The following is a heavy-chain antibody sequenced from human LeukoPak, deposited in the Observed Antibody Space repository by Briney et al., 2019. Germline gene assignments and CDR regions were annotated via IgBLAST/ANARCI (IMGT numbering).Heavy chain of an antibody. V-gene: IGHV3-43D*03. CDR1: GFTFDDYA. CDR2: ITWDGGST. CDR3: ARNWGNWNDYYFDY. J-gene: IGHJ4*02. D-gene: IGHD1-1*01. Sequence: GGSLRLSCAASGFTFDDYAMHWVRQASGKGLEWVSHITWDGGSTHYADSVEGRFTISRDNAKNSLYLQMNSLRAEDTAVYYCARNWGNWNDYYFDYWGQGTLVTVSS.